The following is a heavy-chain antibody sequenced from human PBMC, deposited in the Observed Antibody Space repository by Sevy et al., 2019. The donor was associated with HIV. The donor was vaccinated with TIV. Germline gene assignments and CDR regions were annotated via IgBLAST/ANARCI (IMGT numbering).Heavy chain of an antibody. CDR3: ARRGIQLRGSDYFYYGLDV. J-gene: IGHJ6*02. Sequence: GESLKISCKGSGYSFSTYWIAWVRQMPGKGLELMGLIFPGDSDTRYSPSFQGQVTISADKSIRPSYLQWNSLKASDTATYYCARRGIQLRGSDYFYYGLDVWGQGTTVTVSS. V-gene: IGHV5-51*01. D-gene: IGHD1-1*01. CDR2: IFPGDSDT. CDR1: GYSFSTYW.